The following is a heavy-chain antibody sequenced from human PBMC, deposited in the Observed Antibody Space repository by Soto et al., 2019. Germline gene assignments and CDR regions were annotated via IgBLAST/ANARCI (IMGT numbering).Heavy chain of an antibody. CDR2: ISDSGDST. Sequence: EVQLLESGGGLVQPGGSLRLSCAASGFTFSSYAMNWVRQAPGKGLEWVSGISDSGDSTYYADSVRGRFTSSRDNSKNTLYLQMNSLRAEDTAVYYCEKSLSIRGAFDIWGQGTMVTVSS. D-gene: IGHD3-10*01. CDR1: GFTFSSYA. J-gene: IGHJ3*02. V-gene: IGHV3-23*01. CDR3: EKSLSIRGAFDI.